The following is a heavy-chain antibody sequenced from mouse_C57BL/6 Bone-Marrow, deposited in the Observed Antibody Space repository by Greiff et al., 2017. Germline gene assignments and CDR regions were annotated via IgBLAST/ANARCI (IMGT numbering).Heavy chain of an antibody. D-gene: IGHD1-1*01. CDR3: ARYRRLLYFGY. J-gene: IGHJ2*01. CDR1: GFTFTDYY. Sequence: EVMLVESGGGLVQPGGSLSISCAASGFTFTDYYMSWVRQPPGKALEWLGFIRNKANGYTTEYSASVKGRFTIARDNSQSTLYLQMNALRAEDSATYYYARYRRLLYFGYWGQGTTLTVAS. V-gene: IGHV7-3*01. CDR2: IRNKANGYTT.